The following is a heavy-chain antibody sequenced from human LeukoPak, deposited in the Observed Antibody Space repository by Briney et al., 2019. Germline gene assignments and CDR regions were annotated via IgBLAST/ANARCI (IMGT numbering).Heavy chain of an antibody. Sequence: PGGSLRLSCAASGFTFSNAWMSWVRQAPGKGLEWVGRIKSKTDGGTTDYAAPVKGRFTISRDDSKNTLYLQMNTLKTEDTAVYYCSREGYSTGYYYYYYMDVWGTGTTVTVTS. CDR1: GFTFSNAW. CDR3: SREGYSTGYYYYYYMDV. D-gene: IGHD5-18*01. V-gene: IGHV3-15*01. J-gene: IGHJ6*03. CDR2: IKSKTDGGTT.